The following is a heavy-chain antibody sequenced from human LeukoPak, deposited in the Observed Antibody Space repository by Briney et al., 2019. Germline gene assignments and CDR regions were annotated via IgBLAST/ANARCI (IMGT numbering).Heavy chain of an antibody. CDR3: ARVDDSSGYYSKLLDY. J-gene: IGHJ4*02. V-gene: IGHV3-48*03. CDR1: GLTFSSYE. Sequence: GGSLRLSCAASGLTFSSYEMNWVRQAPGKGLEWVSYISSSGSTIYYADSVKGRFTISRDNAKNSLYLQMNSLRAEDTAVYYCARVDDSSGYYSKLLDYWGQGTLVTVSS. D-gene: IGHD3-22*01. CDR2: ISSSGSTI.